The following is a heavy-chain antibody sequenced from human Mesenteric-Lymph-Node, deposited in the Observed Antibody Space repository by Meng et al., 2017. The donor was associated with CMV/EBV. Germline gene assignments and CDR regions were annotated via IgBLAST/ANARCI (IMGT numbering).Heavy chain of an antibody. D-gene: IGHD4/OR15-4a*01. CDR2: IKYDGSNE. V-gene: IGHV3-30*02. Sequence: GGSLRLSCAASGFTFGSYGMHWVRQAPGKGLEWVAFIKYDGSNEYYAHSVKGRFTISRDTFKNTLYLQMNSLRAEDTAQYFCAKDPNETHDYPRGAYNYYGMDIWGLGTTVTVSS. CDR1: GFTFGSYG. J-gene: IGHJ6*02. CDR3: AKDPNETHDYPRGAYNYYGMDI.